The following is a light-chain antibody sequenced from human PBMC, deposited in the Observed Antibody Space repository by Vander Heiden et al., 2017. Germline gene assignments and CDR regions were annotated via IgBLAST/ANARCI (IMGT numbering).Light chain of an antibody. J-gene: IGKJ1*01. V-gene: IGKV3-20*01. CDR2: GAS. Sequence: EIVLTQSPGTLSLSQGERATLSCRASQSVSSSYLAWYQQKSGQVPRLLIYGASSRATGIPDTSRGSGSASDFTLSISRLVVEDFAVYYCHGDGSSRWTFGQGTKVEIK. CDR1: QSVSSSY. CDR3: HGDGSSRWT.